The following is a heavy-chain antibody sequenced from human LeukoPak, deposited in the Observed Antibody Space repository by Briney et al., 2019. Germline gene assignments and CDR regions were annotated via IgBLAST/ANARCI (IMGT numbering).Heavy chain of an antibody. D-gene: IGHD2-21*02. J-gene: IGHJ4*02. Sequence: GGSLRLSCAASGFTFSSYAMHWVRQAPGKGLEWVAVISYDGSNKYYADSVKGRFTISRDNSKNTLYLQMNSPRAEDTAVYYCARDFFCGGDCSERAQKEWFDYWGQGTLVTVSS. CDR1: GFTFSSYA. CDR2: ISYDGSNK. V-gene: IGHV3-30-3*01. CDR3: ARDFFCGGDCSERAQKEWFDY.